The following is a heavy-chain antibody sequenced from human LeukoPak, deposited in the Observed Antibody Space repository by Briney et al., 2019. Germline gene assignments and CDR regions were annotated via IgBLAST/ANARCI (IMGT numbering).Heavy chain of an antibody. CDR1: GFTFSTYS. V-gene: IGHV3-21*01. CDR3: ARDSSYGLDAFDI. J-gene: IGHJ3*02. Sequence: GGSLRLSCAASGFTFSTYSMNWVRQAPGKGLEWVSSISSSSSYIYYADSVKGRFTISRDNAKNSLYLQMNSLRAEDTAVYYCARDSSYGLDAFDIWGQGTMVTVSS. D-gene: IGHD2-15*01. CDR2: ISSSSSYI.